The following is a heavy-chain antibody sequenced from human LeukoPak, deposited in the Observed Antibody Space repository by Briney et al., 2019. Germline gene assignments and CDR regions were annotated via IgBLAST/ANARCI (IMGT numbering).Heavy chain of an antibody. CDR1: GFTFSSYS. CDR3: ARDTWGARYSSGWYSDY. CDR2: FISSSSYI. V-gene: IGHV3-21*01. Sequence: GGSLNLSWEASGFTFSSYSMNWVRQAPGKGWDWFSSFISSSSYIYYAESVKGRFTISRDNAKNSLYLQMNSLRAEDTAVYYCARDTWGARYSSGWYSDYWGQGTLVTVSS. J-gene: IGHJ4*02. D-gene: IGHD6-19*01.